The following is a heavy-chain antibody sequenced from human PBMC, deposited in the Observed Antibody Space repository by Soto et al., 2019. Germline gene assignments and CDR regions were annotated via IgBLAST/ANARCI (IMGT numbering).Heavy chain of an antibody. CDR2: IYYSGST. CDR1: GGSISSYY. D-gene: IGHD3-22*01. J-gene: IGHJ4*02. Sequence: QVQLQESGPGLVKPSETLSLTCTVSGGSISSYYWSWIRQPPGKGLEWIGYIYYSGSTNYNPSLKSRVTISVDTAKNQCSLKLSSVTAADTAVYYCARADYYDSSGYYYVYFDYWGQGTLVTVSS. V-gene: IGHV4-59*01. CDR3: ARADYYDSSGYYYVYFDY.